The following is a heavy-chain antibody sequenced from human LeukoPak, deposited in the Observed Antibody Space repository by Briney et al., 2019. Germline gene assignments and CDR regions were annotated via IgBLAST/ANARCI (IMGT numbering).Heavy chain of an antibody. CDR3: AKDASGSYWDCYYYYMDV. J-gene: IGHJ6*03. V-gene: IGHV3-30*02. CDR2: IRYDGSNK. D-gene: IGHD1-26*01. Sequence: GGSLRLSCAASGFTFSSYGMHWVRQAPGKGLEWVAFIRYDGSNKYYADSVKGRFTISRDNSKNTLYLQMNSLRAEDTAVYYCAKDASGSYWDCYYYYMDVWGKGTTVTISS. CDR1: GFTFSSYG.